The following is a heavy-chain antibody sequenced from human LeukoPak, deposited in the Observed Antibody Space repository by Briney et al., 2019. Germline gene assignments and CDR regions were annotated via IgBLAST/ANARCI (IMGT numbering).Heavy chain of an antibody. Sequence: GGSLRLSCAASGFTFSSPWMSWVRQAPGMGLEWVANIKQDGSEKYYVDSVKGRYTISRDNAKNSLYLQMNSLRAEDTAVYYCARYPLWGKLSHFDYWGQGTLVTVSS. V-gene: IGHV3-7*01. D-gene: IGHD7-27*01. J-gene: IGHJ4*02. CDR3: ARYPLWGKLSHFDY. CDR2: IKQDGSEK. CDR1: GFTFSSPW.